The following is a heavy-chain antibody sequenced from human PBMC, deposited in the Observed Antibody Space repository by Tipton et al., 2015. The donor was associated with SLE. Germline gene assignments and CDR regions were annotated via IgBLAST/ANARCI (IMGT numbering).Heavy chain of an antibody. CDR3: ARDYYDSSGRHDAFDI. J-gene: IGHJ3*02. CDR1: GYTFTGYY. D-gene: IGHD3-22*01. V-gene: IGHV1-2*02. CDR2: INPNSGGT. Sequence: QLVQSGAEVKKPGASVKVSCKASGYTFTGYYMHWVRQAPGQGLEWMGWINPNSGGTNYAQKFQGRVTMTRDTSISTAYMELSRLRSDDTAVYYCARDYYDSSGRHDAFDIWSQGTMVTVSS.